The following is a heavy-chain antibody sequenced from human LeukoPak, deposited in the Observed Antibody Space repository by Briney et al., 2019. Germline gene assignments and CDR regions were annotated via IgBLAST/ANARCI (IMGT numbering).Heavy chain of an antibody. V-gene: IGHV4-59*01. CDR1: GGSISSYS. CDR2: IYYSGST. J-gene: IGHJ5*02. Sequence: SETLSLTCTVSGGSISSYSWSWIRQPPGKGLEWIGYIYYSGSTNYNPSLKSRVTISVDTYKNQFSLKLSSVTAADTAVYYCARDWDTTNWFDPWGQGTLVTVSS. CDR3: ARDWDTTNWFDP. D-gene: IGHD5-18*01.